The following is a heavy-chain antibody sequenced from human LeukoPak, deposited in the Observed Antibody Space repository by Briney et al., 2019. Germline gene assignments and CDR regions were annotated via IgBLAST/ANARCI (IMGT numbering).Heavy chain of an antibody. Sequence: PSETLSLTCTVSGGSISAYSWGWIRQSRGKGLEYIGYVFYTGSTNRNPSLESRLARSVDTSKRWFAQKLTSVNAADTAVYYCARLGWGSNYLDLWGQGTLVTVSP. CDR1: GGSISAYS. D-gene: IGHD3-16*01. CDR2: VFYTGST. J-gene: IGHJ4*02. V-gene: IGHV4-59*01. CDR3: ARLGWGSNYLDL.